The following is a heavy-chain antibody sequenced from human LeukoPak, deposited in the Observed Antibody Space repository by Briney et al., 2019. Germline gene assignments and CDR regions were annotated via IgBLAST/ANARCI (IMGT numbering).Heavy chain of an antibody. D-gene: IGHD3-10*01. V-gene: IGHV1-2*06. CDR2: SNPNSGVT. J-gene: IGHJ6*02. CDR3: ARDRSGILGYYYNGMDV. Sequence: ASVKVSCKASGYTFTGYHVHWVRQAPGQGLEWVGRSNPNSGVTNYAQKFQGRVTMTRHTSITTAHMELSRLRSDDTAVYYCARDRSGILGYYYNGMDVWGQGTTVTVSS. CDR1: GYTFTGYH.